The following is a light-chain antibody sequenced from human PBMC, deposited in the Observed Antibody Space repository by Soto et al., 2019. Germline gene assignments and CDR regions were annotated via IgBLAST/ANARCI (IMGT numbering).Light chain of an antibody. J-gene: IGLJ1*01. CDR1: SSDVGSYNR. Sequence: QSALTQPPSVSGSPGQSVTISCTGTSSDVGSYNRVSWYQQPPGTAPKLMIYEVSNRPSGVPDRFSGSKSGNMASLTISGLQAEDEADYYCSLYTSTSTWVFGTGTKVTVL. CDR3: SLYTSTSTWV. V-gene: IGLV2-18*01. CDR2: EVS.